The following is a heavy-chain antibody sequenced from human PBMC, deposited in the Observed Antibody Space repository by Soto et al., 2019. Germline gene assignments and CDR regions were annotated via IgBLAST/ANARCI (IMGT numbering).Heavy chain of an antibody. CDR1: GGSISSYY. Sequence: SETLSLTCTVSGGSISSYYWSWIRQPPGKGLEWIGYIYYSGSTNYNPSLKSRVTISVDTSKNQFSLKLSSVTAADTAVYYCARHGYVINFDYWGQGTLVTVSS. CDR2: IYYSGST. CDR3: ARHGYVINFDY. J-gene: IGHJ4*02. V-gene: IGHV4-59*08. D-gene: IGHD5-12*01.